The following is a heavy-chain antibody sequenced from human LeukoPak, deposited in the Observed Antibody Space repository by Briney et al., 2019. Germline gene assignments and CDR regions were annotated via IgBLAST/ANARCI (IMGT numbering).Heavy chain of an antibody. Sequence: PGGSLRLSCAASGFTFSSYGMHWVRQAPGKGLEWVAFIRYDGSNKYYADSVKGRFTISRDNSKNTLYLQMNSLRAEDTAVYYCARKLYGANSYYFDYWGQGTLVTVSS. CDR3: ARKLYGANSYYFDY. CDR2: IRYDGSNK. D-gene: IGHD4-23*01. V-gene: IGHV3-30*02. CDR1: GFTFSSYG. J-gene: IGHJ4*02.